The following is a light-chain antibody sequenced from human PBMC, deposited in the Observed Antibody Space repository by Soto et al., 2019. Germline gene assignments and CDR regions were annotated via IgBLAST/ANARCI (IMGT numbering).Light chain of an antibody. Sequence: DIQMTQSPSSLSASVGDRVTITCRASQSIATYLNWYQQKQGEAPKLLIYVTSYLASGVPSRFSGGGSGTDFTLTISTLRAEDAATYYCQQSYSSPPTFAQGTKVDIK. J-gene: IGKJ1*01. CDR1: QSIATY. CDR2: VTS. V-gene: IGKV1-39*01. CDR3: QQSYSSPPT.